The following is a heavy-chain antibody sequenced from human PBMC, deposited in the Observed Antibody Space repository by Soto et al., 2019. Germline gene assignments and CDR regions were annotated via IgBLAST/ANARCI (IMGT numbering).Heavy chain of an antibody. Sequence: QVQLVESGGGVAQPGRSLRLSCAASGFTFSEYGIHWVRQAPGKGLVWVAFISFDGSNKFYLDSVRARFTVSRDNSQNVVFFHITGLRTDDTAVYYCARPPYGFWNCYQRGGSHYIYYYGMDVWGRGTTVTVSS. CDR1: GFTFSEYG. CDR2: ISFDGSNK. V-gene: IGHV3-30*03. D-gene: IGHD3-3*01. CDR3: ARPPYGFWNCYQRGGSHYIYYYGMDV. J-gene: IGHJ6*02.